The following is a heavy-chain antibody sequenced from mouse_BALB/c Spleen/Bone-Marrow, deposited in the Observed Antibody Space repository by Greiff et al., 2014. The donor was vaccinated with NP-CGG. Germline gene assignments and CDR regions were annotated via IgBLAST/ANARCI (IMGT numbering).Heavy chain of an antibody. D-gene: IGHD2-12*01. J-gene: IGHJ3*01. CDR2: IYPGDGDT. CDR3: ARDDGFAY. V-gene: IGHV1-80*01. CDR1: GYAFSSYW. Sequence: VQLQQSGAELVRPGSSVKISCKASGYAFSSYWMNWVKQRPGQGLEWIGQIYPGDGDTNYNGKFKGKATLTADKSSSTAYMQLSSLTSEDSAVHFCARDDGFAYWGQGTLVTVSA.